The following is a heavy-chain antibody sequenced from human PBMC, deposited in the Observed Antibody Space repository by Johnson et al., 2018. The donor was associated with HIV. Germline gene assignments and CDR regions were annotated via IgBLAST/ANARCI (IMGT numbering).Heavy chain of an antibody. D-gene: IGHD1-26*01. CDR3: ARADGLVGDRAFDI. CDR2: IDTAGDT. V-gene: IGHV3-13*01. J-gene: IGHJ3*02. Sequence: EKLVESGGGLVQPGGSLRLSCAASGITVSSYDMHWVRQVTGKGLEWVSGIDTAGDTYYPGSVKGRFTISRENAKNSLYLQMNSLRAEDTALYYCARADGLVGDRAFDIWGQGTMVTVSS. CDR1: GITVSSYD.